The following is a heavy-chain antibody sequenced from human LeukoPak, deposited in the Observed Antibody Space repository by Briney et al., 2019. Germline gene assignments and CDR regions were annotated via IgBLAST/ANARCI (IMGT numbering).Heavy chain of an antibody. CDR2: IYYSGST. Sequence: PSETLSLTSTVSGGSISSYYWSWIRQPPGKGLEWMGYIYYSGSTNYNPSLKSRVTISVDTSKNQFPLKLSSVTAADTAVYYCARGLYSSSWYFFDYWGQGTLVTVSS. V-gene: IGHV4-59*01. CDR1: GGSISSYY. CDR3: ARGLYSSSWYFFDY. D-gene: IGHD6-13*01. J-gene: IGHJ4*02.